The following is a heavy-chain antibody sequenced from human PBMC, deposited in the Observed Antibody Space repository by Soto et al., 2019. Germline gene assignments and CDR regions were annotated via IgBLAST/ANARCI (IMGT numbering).Heavy chain of an antibody. CDR2: INHSGST. V-gene: IGHV4-34*01. J-gene: IGHJ4*02. D-gene: IGHD6-13*01. CDR3: ARVRSSSWYGKYYFDY. Sequence: QVQLQQWGAGLLKPSETLSLTCAVYGGSFSGYYWSWIRQPPGKGLEWMGEINHSGSTNYNPSLQSRVSLSVDTVKNQFSVKLSSVIAADTAVYYCARVRSSSWYGKYYFDYWGQETLVTVSS. CDR1: GGSFSGYY.